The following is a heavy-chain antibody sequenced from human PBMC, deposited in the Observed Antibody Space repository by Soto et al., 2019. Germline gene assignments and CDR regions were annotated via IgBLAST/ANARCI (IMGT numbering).Heavy chain of an antibody. Sequence: SETLSLTCTVSGGSISSGGYYWSWIRQHPGKCLEWIGYIYYSGSTYYNPSLKSRVTISVDTSKNQFSLKLSSVTAADTAVYYCARGGEYYDFWSGSYYYGMDVWGQGTTVTVYS. V-gene: IGHV4-31*03. CDR2: IYYSGST. CDR3: ARGGEYYDFWSGSYYYGMDV. J-gene: IGHJ6*02. D-gene: IGHD3-3*01. CDR1: GGSISSGGYY.